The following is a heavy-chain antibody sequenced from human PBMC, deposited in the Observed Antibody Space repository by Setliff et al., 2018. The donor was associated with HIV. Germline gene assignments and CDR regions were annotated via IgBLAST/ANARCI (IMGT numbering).Heavy chain of an antibody. J-gene: IGHJ5*02. CDR3: ARRYYDYVWGSYRWFAP. CDR1: GYTFTGYY. D-gene: IGHD3-16*02. Sequence: ASVKVSCKASGYTFTGYYMHWVRQAPGQGLEWMGWINPNSGDTNYAQKFQGRVTMTRDTSISTAYMELNSLRSEDTAIYYCARRYYDYVWGSYRWFAPWGQGTLVTVS. CDR2: INPNSGDT. V-gene: IGHV1-2*02.